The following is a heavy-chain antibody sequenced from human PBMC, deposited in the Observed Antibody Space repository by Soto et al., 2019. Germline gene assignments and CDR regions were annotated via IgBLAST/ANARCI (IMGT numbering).Heavy chain of an antibody. CDR3: AKSLIVVVVAATSANDAFDI. Sequence: EVQLLESGGGLVQPGGSLRLSCAASGFTFSSYAMSWVRQAPGKGLEWVSAISGSGGSTYYADSVKGRFTISRDNSKNSLYLQMNSLRAEDTAVYYCAKSLIVVVVAATSANDAFDIWGQGTMVTVSS. J-gene: IGHJ3*02. V-gene: IGHV3-23*01. CDR1: GFTFSSYA. D-gene: IGHD2-15*01. CDR2: ISGSGGST.